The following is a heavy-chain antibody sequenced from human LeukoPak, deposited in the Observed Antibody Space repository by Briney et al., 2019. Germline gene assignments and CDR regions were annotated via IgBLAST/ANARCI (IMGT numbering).Heavy chain of an antibody. Sequence: SETLSLTCTVSGGSISSGDYYWSWIRQPPGKGLEWIGYIYYSGSTYYDPSLKSRVTISVDTSKNQFSLKLSSVTAADTAVYYCARGVPLLWFGELSEYSTFDYWGQGTLVTVSS. CDR3: ARGVPLLWFGELSEYSTFDY. V-gene: IGHV4-30-4*01. J-gene: IGHJ4*02. CDR1: GGSISSGDYY. CDR2: IYYSGST. D-gene: IGHD3-10*01.